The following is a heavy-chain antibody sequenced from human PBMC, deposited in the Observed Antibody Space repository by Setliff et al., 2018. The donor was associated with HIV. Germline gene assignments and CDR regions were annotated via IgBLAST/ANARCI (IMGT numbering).Heavy chain of an antibody. CDR2: IYYSGST. CDR1: GGSISSYY. V-gene: IGHV4-59*01. Sequence: SETLSLTCNVSGGSISSYYWSWIRQSPEKGLEWIGYIYYSGSTYYSPSLKSRVTISEDTSKNQLSLRLSSVTAADTAVYYCARQKGQWLVQFDYWGQGTLVTVSS. CDR3: ARQKGQWLVQFDY. D-gene: IGHD6-19*01. J-gene: IGHJ4*02.